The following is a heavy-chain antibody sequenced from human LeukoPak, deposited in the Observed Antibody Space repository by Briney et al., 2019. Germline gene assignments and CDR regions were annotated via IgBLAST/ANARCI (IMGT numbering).Heavy chain of an antibody. CDR3: ARAGGSTVSHSDY. D-gene: IGHD4-17*01. V-gene: IGHV3-21*01. CDR1: GFTFSSYS. J-gene: IGHJ4*02. Sequence: GGSLRLSCAASGFTFSSYSMNWIRQAPGKGLEWVSSISSSTSYIYYADSVKGRFTISKDNAKNSLYLQMNSLRAEDTAVYYCARAGGSTVSHSDYWGQGNLVTVAS. CDR2: ISSSTSYI.